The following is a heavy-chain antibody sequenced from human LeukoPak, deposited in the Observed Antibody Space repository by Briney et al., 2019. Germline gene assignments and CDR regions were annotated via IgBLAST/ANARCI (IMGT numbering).Heavy chain of an antibody. CDR2: INAGNGNT. Sequence: ASVKVSCKASGYTFTSYAMHWVRQAPGQRLEWMGWINAGNGNTKYSQKFQGRVTITRDTSASTAYMELSSLRSEDTAVYYCARGMDSSSSPYYFDYWGQGTLVTVSS. V-gene: IGHV1-3*01. J-gene: IGHJ4*02. CDR1: GYTFTSYA. D-gene: IGHD6-6*01. CDR3: ARGMDSSSSPYYFDY.